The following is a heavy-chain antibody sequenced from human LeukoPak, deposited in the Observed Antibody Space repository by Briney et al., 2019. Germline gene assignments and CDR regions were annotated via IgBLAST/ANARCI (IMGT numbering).Heavy chain of an antibody. J-gene: IGHJ4*02. CDR1: GGSFSGYY. Sequence: SETLSLTCAVYGGSFSGYYWSWIRQPPGKGLEWIGEINHSGSTNYNPSLKSRVTISVDTSKNQFSLKLSSVTAADTAVYYCAREDGYTDYWGQGTLVTVSS. CDR2: INHSGST. D-gene: IGHD5-24*01. V-gene: IGHV4-34*01. CDR3: AREDGYTDY.